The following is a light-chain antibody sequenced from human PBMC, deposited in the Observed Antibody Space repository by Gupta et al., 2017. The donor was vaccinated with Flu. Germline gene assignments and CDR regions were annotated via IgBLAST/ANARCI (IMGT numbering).Light chain of an antibody. CDR2: END. J-gene: IGLJ3*02. CDR1: RSNIGSKN. Sequence: QSVLTQPPSVSAAPGHIVTISRSGSRSNIGSKNVCWYQQLPGTAPKLLIYENDKRPSGIPDRFSGSKSGTSATLGITGLQTGDEADYYCATWDLSLSAWVFGGGTKLTVL. V-gene: IGLV1-51*01. CDR3: ATWDLSLSAWV.